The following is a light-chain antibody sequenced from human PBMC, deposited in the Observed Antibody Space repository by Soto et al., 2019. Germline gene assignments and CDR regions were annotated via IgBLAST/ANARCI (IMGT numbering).Light chain of an antibody. CDR2: DVN. J-gene: IGLJ3*02. CDR1: SSDVGGYKY. V-gene: IGLV2-14*03. Sequence: QSALTQPASVSGSPGQSITISCTGTSSDVGGYKYVSWYQQHPGKAPKLIIYDVNNRPSGVSNRFSGSKSGNTASLTISGLQAEDEADYCCSSYTSSSPWVFGGGTKVTVL. CDR3: SSYTSSSPWV.